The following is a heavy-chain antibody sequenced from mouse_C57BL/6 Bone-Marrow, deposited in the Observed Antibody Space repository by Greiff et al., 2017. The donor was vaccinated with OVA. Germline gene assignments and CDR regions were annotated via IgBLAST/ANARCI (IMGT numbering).Heavy chain of an antibody. CDR3: AKGGALDYDCDGNYLDY. J-gene: IGHJ2*01. D-gene: IGHD2-4*01. Sequence: EVKLVESGGGLVKPGGSLKLSCAASGFTFSSYAMSWVRQTPEKRLEWVATISDGGSYTYYPDNVKGRFTFSRDNAKNNLYLQMNNLKPEDTAMYYWAKGGALDYDCDGNYLDYWGQGTTLTVSS. CDR1: GFTFSSYA. CDR2: ISDGGSYT. V-gene: IGHV5-4*03.